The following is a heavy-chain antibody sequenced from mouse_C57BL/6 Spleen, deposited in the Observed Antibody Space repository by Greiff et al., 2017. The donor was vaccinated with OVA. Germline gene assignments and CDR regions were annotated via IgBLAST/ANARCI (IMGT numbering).Heavy chain of an antibody. CDR3: ARGYYDYDWYFDV. D-gene: IGHD2-4*01. CDR2: IYPGDGDT. J-gene: IGHJ1*03. CDR1: GYAFSSYW. Sequence: QVQLQQSGAELVKPGASVKISCKASGYAFSSYWMNWVKQRPGKGLEWIGQIYPGDGDTNYNGKFKGKATLTADKSSSTAYMQLSSLTSEDSAVYFCARGYYDYDWYFDVWGTGTTVTVSS. V-gene: IGHV1-80*01.